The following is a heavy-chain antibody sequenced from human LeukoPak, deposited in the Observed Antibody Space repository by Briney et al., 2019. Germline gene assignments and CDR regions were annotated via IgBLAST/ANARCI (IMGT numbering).Heavy chain of an antibody. J-gene: IGHJ3*02. D-gene: IGHD3-10*01. CDR1: GFTFSDYY. CDR2: ISSSSTI. V-gene: IGHV3-69-1*01. Sequence: GGSLRLSCAASGFTFSDYYMSWIRQAPGKGLEWVSYISSSSTIYYADSVKGRFTISRDNAKNSLYLQMNSLRAEDTAVYYCARVGTQDPDAFDIWGQGTMVTVSS. CDR3: ARVGTQDPDAFDI.